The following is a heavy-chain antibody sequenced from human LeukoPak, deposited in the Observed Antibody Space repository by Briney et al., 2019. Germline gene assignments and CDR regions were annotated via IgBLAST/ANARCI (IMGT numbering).Heavy chain of an antibody. J-gene: IGHJ4*02. D-gene: IGHD3-10*01. V-gene: IGHV4-39*01. CDR1: GGSISNSPYY. CDR2: VYHSGGT. Sequence: SETPSLTCTVSGGSISNSPYYWGWIRQPPGKALEWVGSVYHSGGTYSNPSLRSRVTISADTSKNQFSLKLTSVAAADTAVYYCARTYYYASGSHVDYWGQGILVTISS. CDR3: ARTYYYASGSHVDY.